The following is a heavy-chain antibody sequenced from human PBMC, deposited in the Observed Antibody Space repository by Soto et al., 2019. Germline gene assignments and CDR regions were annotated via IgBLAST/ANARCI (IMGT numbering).Heavy chain of an antibody. J-gene: IGHJ6*02. CDR2: ISGSGGST. CDR3: AKGTIQLWLGDYYGMDV. CDR1: GFTFSSYA. D-gene: IGHD5-18*01. V-gene: IGHV3-23*01. Sequence: PGGSLRLSCAASGFTFSSYAMSWVRQAPGKGLEWVSAISGSGGSTYYADSVKGRFTISRDNSKNTLYLQMNSLRAEDTAVYYCAKGTIQLWLGDYYGMDVWGQGTTVTVSS.